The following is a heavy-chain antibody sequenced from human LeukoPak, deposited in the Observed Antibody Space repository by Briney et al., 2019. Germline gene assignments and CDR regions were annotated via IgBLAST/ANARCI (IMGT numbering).Heavy chain of an antibody. D-gene: IGHD6-13*01. CDR3: ARATLSEIIAAEAFFDS. V-gene: IGHV3-21*06. Sequence: GGSLRLSCAASGFAFSSHSMNWVRQAPGRGLEWVSSISGTSTYIYFANSLKGRFSISRDNAKNSLYLQMNSLRAEDTAVYFCARATLSEIIAAEAFFDSWGQGTLVIVSS. CDR1: GFAFSSHS. J-gene: IGHJ4*02. CDR2: ISGTSTYI.